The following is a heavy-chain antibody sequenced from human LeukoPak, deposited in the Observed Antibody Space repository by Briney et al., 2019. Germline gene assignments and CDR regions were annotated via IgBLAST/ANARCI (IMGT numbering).Heavy chain of an antibody. D-gene: IGHD4-23*01. CDR1: GYSFTSYW. Sequence: GESLKISCKGSGYSFTSYWIGWVRQMPGKGLEWMGIIYPGDSDTRYSPSFQGQVTISADKSINTAYLQWSSLKASDTAMYYCATSDDYIGNPDYFDYWGQGSLVTVSS. J-gene: IGHJ4*02. CDR2: IYPGDSDT. V-gene: IGHV5-51*01. CDR3: ATSDDYIGNPDYFDY.